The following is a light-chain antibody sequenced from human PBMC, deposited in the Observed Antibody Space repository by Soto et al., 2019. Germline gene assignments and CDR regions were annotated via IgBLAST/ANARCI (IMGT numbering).Light chain of an antibody. CDR3: AAWDDSLNGVV. CDR1: STNIGSHT. J-gene: IGLJ2*01. CDR2: SSN. V-gene: IGLV1-44*01. Sequence: QSVLTQPPSASGTPGQRVTISCSGSSTNIGSHTVNWYQQVPGTAPKLLIYSSNLRPSVVPDRFSGSKSGTSASLAISGLQSEDEADYCCAAWDDSLNGVVFGGGTKLTVL.